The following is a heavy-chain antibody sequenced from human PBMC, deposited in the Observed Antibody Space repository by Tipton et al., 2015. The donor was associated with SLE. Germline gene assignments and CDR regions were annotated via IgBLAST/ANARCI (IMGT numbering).Heavy chain of an antibody. J-gene: IGHJ3*02. V-gene: IGHV4-39*01. D-gene: IGHD1-26*01. CDR1: GDSIRSRGYF. CDR3: ARHDGGSWRGGAFDT. CDR2: IHYSGST. Sequence: PGLVKPSETLSLTCTVSGDSIRSRGYFWAWIRQPPGKRLEWIGSIHYSGSTNYNPSLKGRVTLSVDTSENQFSLRLNSVTAADTAVFYCARHDGGSWRGGAFDTWGQGTMVTVSS.